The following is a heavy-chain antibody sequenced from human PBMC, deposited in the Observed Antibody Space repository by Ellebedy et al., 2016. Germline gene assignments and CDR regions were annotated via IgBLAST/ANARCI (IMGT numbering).Heavy chain of an antibody. D-gene: IGHD4-17*01. CDR2: INARSTIM. J-gene: IGHJ4*02. Sequence: GGSLRLSCAASGFTFNYYSLNWVRQAPGKGLEWVAYINARSTIMYYADSVKGRFTISRDNAKKSVSLQMNSLRVDDTAVYYCARDTGYDYGDYCDYWGQGTLVTVSS. CDR3: ARDTGYDYGDYCDY. V-gene: IGHV3-48*04. CDR1: GFTFNYYS.